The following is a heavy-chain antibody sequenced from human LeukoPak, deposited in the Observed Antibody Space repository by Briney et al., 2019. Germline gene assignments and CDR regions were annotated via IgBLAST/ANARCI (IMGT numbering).Heavy chain of an antibody. J-gene: IGHJ3*02. Sequence: GGSLRLSCAASGFTFRNYWMSWVRQAPGKSLEWVANMNNDGSDKYYVRSVKGRFTISRDNAKNSLFLQLNSLRAEDTAVYYCARVQTPVDDAFDIWGQGTVVTVSS. D-gene: IGHD4-23*01. CDR3: ARVQTPVDDAFDI. V-gene: IGHV3-7*01. CDR1: GFTFRNYW. CDR2: MNNDGSDK.